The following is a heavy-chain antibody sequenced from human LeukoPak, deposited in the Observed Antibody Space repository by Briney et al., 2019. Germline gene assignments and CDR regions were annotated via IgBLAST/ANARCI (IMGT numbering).Heavy chain of an antibody. CDR2: IIPNSGGT. CDR3: ARRIYNGHYQDAFDI. D-gene: IGHD2-15*01. Sequence: ASVKVSCKASGYTFTGNYIHWVRQAPGQGLEWMGWIIPNSGGTNYAQKFQGRITMTRDTSIDTAYMELSRLRSDDTAVYYCARRIYNGHYQDAFDIWGQGTMVTVSS. J-gene: IGHJ3*02. CDR1: GYTFTGNY. V-gene: IGHV1-2*02.